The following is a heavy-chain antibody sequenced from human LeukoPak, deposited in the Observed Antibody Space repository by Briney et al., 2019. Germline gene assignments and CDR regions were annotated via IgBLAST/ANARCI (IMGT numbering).Heavy chain of an antibody. V-gene: IGHV1-2*02. J-gene: IGHJ3*02. CDR2: INPNSGGT. D-gene: IGHD2-2*01. CDR1: GYTFTGYY. CDR3: ARDRGMNRKYQLLRGAFDI. Sequence: ASVKVSCKASGYTFTGYYMHWVRQAPGQGLEWMGWINPNSGGTNYAQKFQGRVTMTRDTSISTAYMELSRLRSDDTAVYYCARDRGMNRKYQLLRGAFDIWGQGTMVTVSS.